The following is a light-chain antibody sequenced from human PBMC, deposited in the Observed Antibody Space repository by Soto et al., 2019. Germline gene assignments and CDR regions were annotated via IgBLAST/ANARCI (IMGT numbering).Light chain of an antibody. CDR3: QQHLSPPFT. CDR2: WAS. V-gene: IGKV4-1*01. J-gene: IGKJ3*01. CDR1: QSVLYSSDNKNY. Sequence: DIVMTQSPDSLAVSLGERATINCKSSQSVLYSSDNKNYLAWYQHKPGQSPKLFISWASTRESGVPDRFSASVSGTDVILTISSLQPEDVAVYYCQQHLSPPFTFGPGTRVDIK.